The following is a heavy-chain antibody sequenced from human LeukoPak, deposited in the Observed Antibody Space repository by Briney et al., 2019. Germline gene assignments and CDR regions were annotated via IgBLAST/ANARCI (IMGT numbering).Heavy chain of an antibody. CDR3: ARGRYYYDSSGHAFDI. J-gene: IGHJ3*02. CDR2: INPNSGGT. CDR1: GYTFTGYY. D-gene: IGHD3-22*01. V-gene: IGHV1-2*02. Sequence: ASVKVPCKASGYTFTGYYMHWVRQAPGQGLEWMGWINPNSGGTNYAQKFQGRVTMTRDTSISTAYMELSRLRSDDTAVYYCARGRYYYDSSGHAFDIWGQGTMVTVSS.